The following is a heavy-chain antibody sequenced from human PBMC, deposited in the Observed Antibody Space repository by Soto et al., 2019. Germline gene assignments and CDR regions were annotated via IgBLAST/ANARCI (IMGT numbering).Heavy chain of an antibody. CDR1: GGSVSSQY. J-gene: IGHJ4*02. CDR3: ASQDYDKXVYYFDY. CDR2: IYNGGIP. Sequence: SETLSLTCTVSGGSVSSQYWSWIRQPAGKGLEWIGRIYNGGIPLIHPSLESRVALSLDASKNQFSLTLSSVTAADTAIYYCASQDYDKXVYYFDYWGRGTLVTVSS. D-gene: IGHD3-22*01. V-gene: IGHV4-4*07.